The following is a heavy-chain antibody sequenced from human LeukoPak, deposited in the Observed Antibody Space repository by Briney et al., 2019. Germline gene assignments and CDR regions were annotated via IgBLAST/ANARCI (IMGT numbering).Heavy chain of an antibody. J-gene: IGHJ6*02. V-gene: IGHV1-2*02. CDR1: GYTFTGYY. Sequence: ASVKVSCKASGYTFTGYYMHWVRQAPGQGLEWMGWINPNSGGTNYAQKFQGRVTMTRDTSTSTVYMELSSLRSEDTAVYYCARPSSGSYGMDVWGQGTTVTVSS. D-gene: IGHD1-26*01. CDR3: ARPSSGSYGMDV. CDR2: INPNSGGT.